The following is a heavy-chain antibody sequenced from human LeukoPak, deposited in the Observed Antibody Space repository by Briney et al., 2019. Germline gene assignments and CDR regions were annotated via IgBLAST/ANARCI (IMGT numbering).Heavy chain of an antibody. CDR2: FHTSGGT. CDR3: ASTVSGVTYNWFDP. D-gene: IGHD3-3*01. V-gene: IGHV4-61*02. CDR1: GASISSGSYF. Sequence: PSETLSLTCTVSGASISSGSYFWSWVRQPAGKALEWIGRFHTSGGTNYNPSLESRVTISVDTSKNQFSLKLTSVTAADTAVYYCASTVSGVTYNWFDPWGQGTLVTVSS. J-gene: IGHJ5*02.